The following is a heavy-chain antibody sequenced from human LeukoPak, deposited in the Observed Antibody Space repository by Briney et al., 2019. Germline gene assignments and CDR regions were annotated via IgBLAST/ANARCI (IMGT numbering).Heavy chain of an antibody. CDR3: ARHDPPYYYDSSGYWNPFDY. Sequence: SETLSLTCTVSGGSLSSYYWSWIRQPPGKGLEWIGYIYYSGSTNYNPSLKSRVTISVATSKHHFSLKLSSVTAADTAVYYCARHDPPYYYDSSGYWNPFDYWGQGTLVTVSS. CDR2: IYYSGST. V-gene: IGHV4-59*08. D-gene: IGHD3-22*01. J-gene: IGHJ4*02. CDR1: GGSLSSYY.